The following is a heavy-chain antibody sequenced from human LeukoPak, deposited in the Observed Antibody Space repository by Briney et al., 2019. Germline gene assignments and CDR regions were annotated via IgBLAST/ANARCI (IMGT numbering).Heavy chain of an antibody. D-gene: IGHD3-3*01. CDR3: ATRRLPDFWSGREAFDI. CDR1: GGTFSNSA. V-gene: IGHV1-69*05. Sequence: VASVKVSRKAPGGTFSNSAISWVRQAPGQGLEWMGRIFPIFGTANYAQMFQGRVTITTDASTYIAYMELSSLRSEDTAVYYCATRRLPDFWSGREAFDIWGQGTMVTVSS. CDR2: IFPIFGTA. J-gene: IGHJ3*02.